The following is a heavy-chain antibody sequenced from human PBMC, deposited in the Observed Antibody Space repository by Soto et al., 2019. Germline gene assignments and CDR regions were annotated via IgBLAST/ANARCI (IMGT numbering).Heavy chain of an antibody. V-gene: IGHV1-69*01. CDR3: ARATHIYSYAPSGYYGFDE. CDR1: GVPFSGYA. Sequence: VLLMQSGAEVKKPGSSVTVSCKASGVPFSGYAVSWVRQSLGRGLEWMGGIIPVFNTASYARNFQDRVTITADESTSTAYMELSGLRSEDTAVYYCARATHIYSYAPSGYYGFDEWGHGTQVTVSS. J-gene: IGHJ4*01. D-gene: IGHD3-22*01. CDR2: IIPVFNTA.